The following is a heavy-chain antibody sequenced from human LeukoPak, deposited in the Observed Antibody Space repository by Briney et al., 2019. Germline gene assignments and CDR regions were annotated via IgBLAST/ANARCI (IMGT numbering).Heavy chain of an antibody. CDR2: IYPGDSDT. Sequence: GESLKISCRGSGYSLTTYWIGWVRQMPGKGLEWMGIIYPGDSDTRYSPSFQGQVTISADKSTTTASLQWSSLKASDTAIYYCARRSNYCDGGSCLLFDFWGQGTLVTVSS. CDR3: ARRSNYCDGGSCLLFDF. CDR1: GYSLTTYW. D-gene: IGHD2-15*01. J-gene: IGHJ4*02. V-gene: IGHV5-51*01.